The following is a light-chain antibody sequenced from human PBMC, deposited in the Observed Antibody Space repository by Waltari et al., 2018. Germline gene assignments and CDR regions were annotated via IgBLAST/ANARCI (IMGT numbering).Light chain of an antibody. J-gene: IGKJ1*01. CDR3: QQHGTLPAT. Sequence: EIVLTQSPGTASLSPGERVTLSCRAIQSVGSSSLAWYQQKPGQAPRLVIYRASRRATVIPDRFSGSGSGTDFSLTISRLEPEDFAVYYCQQHGTLPATFGQGTKVEIK. CDR1: QSVGSSS. CDR2: RAS. V-gene: IGKV3-20*01.